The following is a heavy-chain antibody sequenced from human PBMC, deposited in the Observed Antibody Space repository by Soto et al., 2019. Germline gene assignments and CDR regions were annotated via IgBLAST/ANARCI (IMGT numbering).Heavy chain of an antibody. CDR2: INPSGGST. D-gene: IGHD3-3*01. V-gene: IGHV1-46*01. CDR1: GYTFTSYY. J-gene: IGHJ5*02. Sequence: GASVKVSCKASGYTFTSYYMHWVRQAPGQGLEWMGIINPSGGSTSYAQKFQGRVTMTRDTSTSTVYMELSSLRSEDTAVYYCARGRRITIFGVVISQRGWFDPWGQGTLVTVSS. CDR3: ARGRRITIFGVVISQRGWFDP.